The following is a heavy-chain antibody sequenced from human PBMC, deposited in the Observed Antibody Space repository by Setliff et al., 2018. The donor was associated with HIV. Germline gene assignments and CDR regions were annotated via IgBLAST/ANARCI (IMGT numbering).Heavy chain of an antibody. Sequence: SETLSLTCTVSGGSISSYYWSWIRQPPGKGLEWIGYIYYSGSTNYNPSLKSRVTISVDTSKNQFSLKLSSVTAADTAVYYCARGSKAAELFDYWGQGTLVTVPQ. CDR1: GGSISSYY. D-gene: IGHD6-13*01. V-gene: IGHV4-59*01. CDR2: IYYSGST. J-gene: IGHJ4*02. CDR3: ARGSKAAELFDY.